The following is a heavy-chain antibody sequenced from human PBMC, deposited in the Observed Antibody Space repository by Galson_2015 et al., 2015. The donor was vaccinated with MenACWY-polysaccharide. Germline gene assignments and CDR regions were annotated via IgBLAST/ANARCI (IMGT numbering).Heavy chain of an antibody. V-gene: IGHV3-48*02. CDR3: ARDSSIAGADDY. Sequence: ALRISCAASGFTFGTYRMTWVRQAPGKGLKWVSYINGGSSTLYYADSVQGRFTISRDNAKHSLYLQMNRLRDDATAVYYCARDSSIAGADDYWGQGTLVTVSS. D-gene: IGHD6-13*01. CDR2: INGGSSTL. J-gene: IGHJ4*02. CDR1: GFTFGTYR.